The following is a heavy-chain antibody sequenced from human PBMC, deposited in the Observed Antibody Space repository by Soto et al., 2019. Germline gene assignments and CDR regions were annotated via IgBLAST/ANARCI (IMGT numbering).Heavy chain of an antibody. V-gene: IGHV3-30*04. D-gene: IGHD3-16*01. CDR1: GFTFSSYA. Sequence: QVQLVESGGGVVQPGRSLRLSCAVSGFTFSSYAMHWVRQAPGKGLEWVAVIWYDGSNKYYADSVKGRFTISRDNSKNTLYLQKSGLRADDTSVFYCAREGEALDYWGQGPLVTVPS. CDR3: AREGEALDY. J-gene: IGHJ4*02. CDR2: IWYDGSNK.